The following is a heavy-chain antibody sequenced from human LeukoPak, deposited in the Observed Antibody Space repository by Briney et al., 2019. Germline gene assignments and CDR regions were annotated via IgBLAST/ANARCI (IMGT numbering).Heavy chain of an antibody. Sequence: PGGSLRLSCAAFGFTVSSNYMSWVRQAPGKGLEWVSGISWNSGSIGYADSVKGRSTISRDNAKNSLYLQMNSLRAEDTALYYCAKVSGGRGPFDYWGQGTLVTVSS. D-gene: IGHD2-15*01. CDR1: GFTVSSNY. CDR3: AKVSGGRGPFDY. V-gene: IGHV3-9*01. J-gene: IGHJ4*02. CDR2: ISWNSGSI.